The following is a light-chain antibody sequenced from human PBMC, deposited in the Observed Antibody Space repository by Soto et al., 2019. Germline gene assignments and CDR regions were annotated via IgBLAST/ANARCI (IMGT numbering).Light chain of an antibody. CDR1: QSVSSSY. CDR3: QQDYNLPPLT. J-gene: IGKJ4*01. CDR2: GAS. V-gene: IGKV3D-7*01. Sequence: PGERVTLSCRASQSVSSSYLTWYQQKPGQAPRLLIYGASTRATSIPARFSGSGSGIDFTLTISSLQPEDFAVYYCQQDYNLPPLTFGGGTKVEIK.